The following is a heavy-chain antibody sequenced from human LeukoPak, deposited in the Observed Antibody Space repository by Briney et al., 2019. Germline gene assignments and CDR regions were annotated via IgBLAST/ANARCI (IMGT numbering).Heavy chain of an antibody. V-gene: IGHV3-30*04. CDR1: GFTFSTYA. CDR2: VSYDGSSK. J-gene: IGHJ6*03. CDR3: ARDSYYYTSGSYSFYYYYMDV. Sequence: GGSLRLSCAASGFTFSTYAMHWVRQAPGKGLEWVALVSYDGSSKYYADSVKGRFTISRDNSKNTLFLQMNSLRAEDMSIYYCARDSYYYTSGSYSFYYYYMDVWGKGTTVTVSS. D-gene: IGHD3-10*01.